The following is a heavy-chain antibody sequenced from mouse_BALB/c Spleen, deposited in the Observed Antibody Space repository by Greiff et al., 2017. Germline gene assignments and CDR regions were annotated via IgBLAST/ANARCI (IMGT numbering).Heavy chain of an antibody. V-gene: IGHV6-6*02. D-gene: IGHD1-3*01. CDR1: GFTFSNYW. CDR3: TKSYYYAMDY. CDR2: IRLKSNNYAT. Sequence: DVMLVESGGGLVQPGGSMKLSCVASGFTFSNYWMNWVRQSPEKGLEWVTEIRLKSNNYATHYAESLKGRFTISRDDSKSSVYLQMNNLRAEDTGIYYCTKSYYYAMDYWGQGTSVTVSS. J-gene: IGHJ4*01.